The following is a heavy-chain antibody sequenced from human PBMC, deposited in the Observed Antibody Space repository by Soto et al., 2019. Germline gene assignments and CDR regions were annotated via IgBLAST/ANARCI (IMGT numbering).Heavy chain of an antibody. Sequence: SVKVSFKASGGTFSTYAISWVRQAPGQGLDWMVGIIPIYGTANYAQKFQGRFTMTADESTSTVYMELCSLRSDDTALYYCAREDKTGGYTAPGTSGVDDWG. CDR3: AREDKTGGYTAPGTSGVDD. J-gene: IGHJ4*01. CDR2: IIPIYGTA. V-gene: IGHV1-69*13. CDR1: GGTFSTYA. D-gene: IGHD5-12*01.